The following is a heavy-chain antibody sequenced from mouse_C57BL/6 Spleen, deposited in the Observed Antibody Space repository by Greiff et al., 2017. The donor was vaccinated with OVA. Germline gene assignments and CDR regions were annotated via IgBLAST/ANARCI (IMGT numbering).Heavy chain of an antibody. Sequence: VKLMESGPELVKPGASVKISCKASGYAFSSSWMNWVKQRPGQGLEWIGRIYPGDGDTNYNGKFKGKATLTADKSSSPAYMQLSSLTSEDSAVYFCARLDYWGQGTTLTVSS. V-gene: IGHV1-82*01. CDR1: GYAFSSSW. CDR3: ARLDY. J-gene: IGHJ2*01. CDR2: IYPGDGDT.